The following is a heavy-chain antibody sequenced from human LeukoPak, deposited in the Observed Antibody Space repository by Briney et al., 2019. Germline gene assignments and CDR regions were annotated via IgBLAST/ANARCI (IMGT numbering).Heavy chain of an antibody. J-gene: IGHJ4*02. Sequence: PSETLSLTCAVYGGSFSGYYWSWIRQPPGKGLEWIGEINHSGSTNYNPSLKSRVTISVDTSKNQFSLKLSSVTAADTAVYYCASYPYYYDSRKPAVDYWGQGTLVTVSS. D-gene: IGHD3-22*01. CDR2: INHSGST. V-gene: IGHV4-34*01. CDR3: ASYPYYYDSRKPAVDY. CDR1: GGSFSGYY.